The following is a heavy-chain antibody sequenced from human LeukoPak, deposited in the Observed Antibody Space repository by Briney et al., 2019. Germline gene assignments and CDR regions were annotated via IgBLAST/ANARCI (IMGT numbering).Heavy chain of an antibody. J-gene: IGHJ5*02. CDR1: GYSISSGYY. V-gene: IGHV4-38-2*02. D-gene: IGHD6-13*01. CDR2: IYHSGGT. CDR3: ARGIAAAAGTFDP. Sequence: PSETLSLTCTVSGYSISSGYYWGWIRQPPGKGLEWIGSIYHSGGTYYNPSLKSRVTISVDTSKNQFSLKLSSVTAADTAVYYCARGIAAAAGTFDPWGQGTLVTVSS.